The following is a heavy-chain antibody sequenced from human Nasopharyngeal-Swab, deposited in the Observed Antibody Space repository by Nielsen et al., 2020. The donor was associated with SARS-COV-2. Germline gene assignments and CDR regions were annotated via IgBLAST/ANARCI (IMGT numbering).Heavy chain of an antibody. Sequence: GGSLRLSCAASGFTLSSYGMHWVRKAPGKGLEGVAVIWYDGSNKYYADSVKGRFTISRDNSKNTLYLQMNSLRAEDTAVYYCARDLRPYYYDSSGFDAFDIWGQGTMVTVSS. D-gene: IGHD3-22*01. CDR1: GFTLSSYG. CDR2: IWYDGSNK. J-gene: IGHJ3*02. CDR3: ARDLRPYYYDSSGFDAFDI. V-gene: IGHV3-33*01.